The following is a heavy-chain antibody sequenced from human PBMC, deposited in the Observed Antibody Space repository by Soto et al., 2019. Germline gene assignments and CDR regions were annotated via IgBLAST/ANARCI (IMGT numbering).Heavy chain of an antibody. CDR2: IIPIFGTA. CDR1: GGTFSSYA. J-gene: IGHJ6*02. Sequence: QVQLVQSGAEVKKPGSSVKVSCKASGGTFSSYAISWVRQAPGQGLEWMGGIIPIFGTANYAQKFQGRVTIAADDSPRTAYMEPSSLRSEDTAVYYCAREAWHTAYYSSGMDVWGQGTTVTVSS. V-gene: IGHV1-69*12. CDR3: AREAWHTAYYSSGMDV.